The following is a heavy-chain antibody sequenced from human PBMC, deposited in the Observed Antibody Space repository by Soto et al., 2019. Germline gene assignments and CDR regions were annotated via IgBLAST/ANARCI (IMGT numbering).Heavy chain of an antibody. CDR1: GDSVSSNGAC. V-gene: IGHV6-1*01. D-gene: IGHD2-15*01. CDR3: ARVHCSAGTCLDGLDV. Sequence: SQTLSLTCVISGDSVSSNGACWNWIRQSPSRGLEWLGRIYYRSKWFYDYAVSVQSRMAINPDTSRNQFSLQVNSVTPEDTVVYYCARVHCSAGTCLDGLDVWGQGTTVTVSS. J-gene: IGHJ6*02. CDR2: IYYRSKWFY.